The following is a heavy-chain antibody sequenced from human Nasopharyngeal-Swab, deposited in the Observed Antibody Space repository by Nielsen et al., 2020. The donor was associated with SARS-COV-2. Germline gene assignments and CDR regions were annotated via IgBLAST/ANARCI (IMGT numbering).Heavy chain of an antibody. D-gene: IGHD3-22*01. CDR3: ASLGRLGYYDITRRRAFDI. Sequence: PGKGLEWIGYIYYSGSTNYNPSLKNRVTISVDTSKNQFSLKLSSVTAADTAVYYCASLGRLGYYDITRRRAFDIWGQGTMVTVSS. CDR2: IYYSGST. V-gene: IGHV4-59*13. J-gene: IGHJ3*02.